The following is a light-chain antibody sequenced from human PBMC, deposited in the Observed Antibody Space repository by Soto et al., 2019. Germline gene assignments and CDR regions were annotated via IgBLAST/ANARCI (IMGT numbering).Light chain of an antibody. CDR3: QQYNNWPRT. Sequence: EIVMTQSPATLSVSPGERATLSCRASQSVSSNLAWYQQKPGQAPRLLIYGAPTWATGIPARFSGSGSGTEFTLTISSLQSEDFAVYYCQQYNNWPRTFGQGTKV. CDR2: GAP. J-gene: IGKJ1*01. CDR1: QSVSSN. V-gene: IGKV3-15*01.